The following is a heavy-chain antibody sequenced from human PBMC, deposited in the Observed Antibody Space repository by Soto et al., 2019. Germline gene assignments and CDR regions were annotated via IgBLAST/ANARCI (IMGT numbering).Heavy chain of an antibody. V-gene: IGHV3-74*01. D-gene: IGHD6-6*01. CDR3: ARGKYSSSARGYYYYMDV. J-gene: IGHJ6*03. CDR1: GFTFSNYW. CDR2: INRDGSST. Sequence: PGGSLRLSCAASGFTFSNYWMHWVRQAPGEGLVWVSRINRDGSSTYYADSVKSRITINPDTSKNQFSLQLNSVTPEDTAVYYCARGKYSSSARGYYYYMDVWGKGTTVTVSS.